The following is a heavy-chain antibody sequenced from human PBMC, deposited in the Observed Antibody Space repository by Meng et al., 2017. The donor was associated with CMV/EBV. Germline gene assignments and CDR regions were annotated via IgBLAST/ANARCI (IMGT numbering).Heavy chain of an antibody. V-gene: IGHV1-18*01. Sequence: ASVNVSCKASGYTFTSYGISWVRQAPGQGLEWMGWISAYNGNTNYAQKLQGRVTMTTDTSTSTAYMELRSLRSDDTAVYYCARDVRYAAAGLRAFDYWGQGTLVTVSS. D-gene: IGHD6-13*01. CDR2: ISAYNGNT. CDR1: GYTFTSYG. J-gene: IGHJ4*02. CDR3: ARDVRYAAAGLRAFDY.